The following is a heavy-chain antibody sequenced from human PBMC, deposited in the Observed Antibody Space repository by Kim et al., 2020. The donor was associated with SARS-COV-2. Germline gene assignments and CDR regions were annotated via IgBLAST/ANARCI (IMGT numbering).Heavy chain of an antibody. V-gene: IGHV3-53*01. Sequence: GGSLRLSCAASGFTVSSNYMSWVRQAPGKGLEWVSVIYSGGSTYYADSVKGRFTISRDNSKNTLYLQMNSLRAEDTAVYYCARVSAAAGYYYYGMDVWGQGTTVTVSS. CDR2: IYSGGST. CDR3: ARVSAAAGYYYYGMDV. J-gene: IGHJ6*02. D-gene: IGHD6-13*01. CDR1: GFTVSSNY.